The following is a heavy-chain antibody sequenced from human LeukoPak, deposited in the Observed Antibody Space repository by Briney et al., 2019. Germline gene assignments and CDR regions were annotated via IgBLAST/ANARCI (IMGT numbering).Heavy chain of an antibody. D-gene: IGHD3-22*01. CDR2: INHSGST. Sequence: SETLSLTCAVYGVSFSGYYWSWIRQPPGKGLEWIGEINHSGSTNYNPSLKSRVTISVDTSKNQFSLKLSSVAAADTAVYYCARVDYYDSSGYYYHDYWGQGPLVTVSS. CDR1: GVSFSGYY. J-gene: IGHJ4*02. CDR3: ARVDYYDSSGYYYHDY. V-gene: IGHV4-34*01.